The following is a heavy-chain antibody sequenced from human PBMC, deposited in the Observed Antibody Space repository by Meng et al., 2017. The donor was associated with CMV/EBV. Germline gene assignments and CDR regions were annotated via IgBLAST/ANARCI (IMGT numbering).Heavy chain of an antibody. Sequence: GGSLRLSCAASGFTFSDYYMSWIRQAPGKGLEWVSYISSSGSTIYYADSVKGRFTISRDNAKNTLYLQMNSLRAEDTAVYYCAKDLDPRTYSSGWYISYYYYYYGMDVWGQGTTVTVSS. CDR1: GFTFSDYY. CDR3: AKDLDPRTYSSGWYISYYYYYYGMDV. V-gene: IGHV3-11*04. J-gene: IGHJ6*02. CDR2: ISSSGSTI. D-gene: IGHD6-19*01.